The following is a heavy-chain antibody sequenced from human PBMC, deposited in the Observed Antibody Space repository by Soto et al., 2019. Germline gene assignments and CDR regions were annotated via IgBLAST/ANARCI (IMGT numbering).Heavy chain of an antibody. J-gene: IGHJ4*02. V-gene: IGHV1-18*01. CDR3: ARGYCSSTSCRFDY. CDR1: GYTFTSYG. D-gene: IGHD2-2*01. CDR2: ISAYNGNT. Sequence: ASVKVSCKASGYTFTSYGISWVRQAPGQGLEWMGWISAYNGNTNYAQKFQGRVTMTRNTSISTAYMELSSLRSEDTAVYYCARGYCSSTSCRFDYWGQGTLVTVSS.